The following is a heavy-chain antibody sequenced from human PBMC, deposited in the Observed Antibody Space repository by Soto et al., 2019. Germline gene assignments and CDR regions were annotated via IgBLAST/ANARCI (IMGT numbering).Heavy chain of an antibody. CDR1: GFTFTSYA. CDR3: AKATYYYDSSGYYPFDY. D-gene: IGHD3-22*01. Sequence: PGGSLRLSCAASGFTFTSYAMTWVRQAPGKGLEWVSAISGSGGSTYYADSVKGWFTISRDNSKNTLYLQMNSLRAEDTAVYYCAKATYYYDSSGYYPFDYWGQGTLVTVSS. J-gene: IGHJ4*02. V-gene: IGHV3-23*01. CDR2: ISGSGGST.